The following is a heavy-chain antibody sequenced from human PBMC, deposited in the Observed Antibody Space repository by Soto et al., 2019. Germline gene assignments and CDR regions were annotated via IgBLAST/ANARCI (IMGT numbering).Heavy chain of an antibody. CDR1: GGSISSGGYS. V-gene: IGHV4-30-2*01. Sequence: QLQLQESGSGLVKPSQTLSLTCAVSGGSISSGGYSWSWIRQPPGKGLEYIGYIYHSGSTYYNPPLKXRXTXSXXRSKNQFSLKLSSVTAADTAVYYCARVRSGWGIDYWGQGTLVTVSS. CDR2: IYHSGST. J-gene: IGHJ4*02. CDR3: ARVRSGWGIDY. D-gene: IGHD6-19*01.